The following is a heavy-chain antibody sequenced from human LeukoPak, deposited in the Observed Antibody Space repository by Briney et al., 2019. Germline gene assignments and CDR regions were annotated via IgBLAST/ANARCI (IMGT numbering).Heavy chain of an antibody. CDR3: ARGERHSTSYWFDP. CDR1: GFTFNSYW. CDR2: ITSDGTNT. V-gene: IGHV3-74*01. D-gene: IGHD2-15*01. J-gene: IGHJ5*02. Sequence: GGSLRLSCAASGFTFNSYWMHWVRQVPGKGLVWVSHITSDGTNTNYADSVKGRFTISRDNAKNSLYLQMDSLRAEDTAVYYCARGERHSTSYWFDPWGQGTLVTVSS.